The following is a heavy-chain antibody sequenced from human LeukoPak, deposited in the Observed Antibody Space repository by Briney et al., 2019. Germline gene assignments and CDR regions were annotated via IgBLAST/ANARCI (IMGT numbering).Heavy chain of an antibody. J-gene: IGHJ4*02. V-gene: IGHV4-59*01. CDR3: ARDDYGDYGGFDY. D-gene: IGHD4-17*01. CDR2: IYYSGST. Sequence: PSETLSLTCTVSGGSISSYYWSWVRQPPGKGLEWSGYIYYSGSTNYNPSLKSRVTISVDTSKNQFSLKLSSVTAADTAVYYCARDDYGDYGGFDYWGQGTLVTVSS. CDR1: GGSISSYY.